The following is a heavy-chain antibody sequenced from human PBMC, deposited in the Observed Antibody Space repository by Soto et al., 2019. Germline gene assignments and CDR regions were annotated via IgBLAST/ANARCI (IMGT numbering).Heavy chain of an antibody. CDR3: ARGERGYSYLTFDY. J-gene: IGHJ4*02. CDR2: IYYSGST. CDR1: GGSISSGGYY. D-gene: IGHD5-18*01. V-gene: IGHV4-31*03. Sequence: QVQLQESGPGLVKPSQTPSLTCTVSGGSISSGGYYWSWIRQHPGKGLEWIGYIYYSGSTYYNPSLKSRVTRAVDASKNQFSLKLSSVTAADTAVYYCARGERGYSYLTFDYWGQGTLVTVSS.